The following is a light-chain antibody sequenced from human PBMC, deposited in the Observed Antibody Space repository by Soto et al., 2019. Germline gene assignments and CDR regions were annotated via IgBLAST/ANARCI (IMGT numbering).Light chain of an antibody. J-gene: IGLJ1*01. CDR2: EVT. CDR3: VSYATSTTLYV. CDR1: SSDVGSFNY. Sequence: VLTQPASVSGSPGQSITISCTATSSDVGSFNYVSWYQHHPGKAPKLMIYEVTSRPSGVSNRFSGSKSGNTASLTISGLQAEDEADYYCVSYATSTTLYVFGSGTKVTV. V-gene: IGLV2-14*01.